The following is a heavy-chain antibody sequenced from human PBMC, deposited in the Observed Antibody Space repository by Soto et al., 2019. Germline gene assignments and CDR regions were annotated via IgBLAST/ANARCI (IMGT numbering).Heavy chain of an antibody. CDR1: GFSVGISY. CDR2: MYSGGNT. V-gene: IGHV3-66*01. D-gene: IGHD2-15*01. J-gene: IGHJ4*02. Sequence: EVQLVESGGALVQPGGSLRLSCAGSGFSVGISYMTWVRQVPGKGLEWVSIMYSGGNTYYADSVKGRFTVSRDNSKNTLYLQMSNLRAEDTAVYYCAKRKYCPRPTCFDYWGQGTRVTVSS. CDR3: AKRKYCPRPTCFDY.